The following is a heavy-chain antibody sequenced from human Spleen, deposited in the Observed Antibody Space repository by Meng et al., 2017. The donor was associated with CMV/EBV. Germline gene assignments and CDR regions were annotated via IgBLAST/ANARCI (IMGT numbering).Heavy chain of an antibody. Sequence: GGSLRLSCAASGFTFSSYSMNWVRQAPGKGLEWVSSISSSSSYIYYADSVKGRFTISRDNAKNSLYLQMNSLRAEDTAVYYCARDSREPYYYGMDVWGQGTTVTVSS. V-gene: IGHV3-21*01. D-gene: IGHD1-26*01. J-gene: IGHJ6*02. CDR2: ISSSSSYI. CDR3: ARDSREPYYYGMDV. CDR1: GFTFSSYS.